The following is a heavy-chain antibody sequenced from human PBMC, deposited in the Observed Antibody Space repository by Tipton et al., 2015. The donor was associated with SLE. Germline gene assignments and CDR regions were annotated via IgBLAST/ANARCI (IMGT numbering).Heavy chain of an antibody. J-gene: IGHJ4*02. Sequence: TLSLTCNVSGVSISSSSFYWGWIRQPPGKGLEWIGSMSYRGTTYYNPSLKSRVTISADTSKNQFALRLRSVTAADTAVYYCARPDYCAGGTCYLDWGQGILVTVSS. CDR3: ARPDYCAGGTCYLD. CDR2: MSYRGTT. V-gene: IGHV4-39*06. CDR1: GVSISSSSFY. D-gene: IGHD2-8*02.